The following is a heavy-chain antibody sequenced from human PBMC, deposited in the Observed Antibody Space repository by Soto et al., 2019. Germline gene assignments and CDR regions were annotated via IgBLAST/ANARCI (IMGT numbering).Heavy chain of an antibody. D-gene: IGHD2-21*02. CDR3: ASNCGGDCYPLAPPWFDP. J-gene: IGHJ5*02. CDR1: GFTFSSYA. Sequence: PGGSLRLSCAASGFTFSSYAMSWVRQAPGKGLEWVSAISGGGGSTYYADSVKGRFTISRDNSKNTLYLQMNSLRAEDTAVYYCASNCGGDCYPLAPPWFDPWGPGTLVTVSS. V-gene: IGHV3-23*01. CDR2: ISGGGGST.